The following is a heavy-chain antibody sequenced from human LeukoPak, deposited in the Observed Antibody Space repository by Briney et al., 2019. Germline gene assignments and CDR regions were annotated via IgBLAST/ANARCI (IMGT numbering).Heavy chain of an antibody. CDR3: ARLALRMGWFDP. CDR1: GGSISSHY. CDR2: IYYSGST. V-gene: IGHV4-59*11. Sequence: SETLSLTCTVSGGSISSHYWSWIRQPPWKGLEWIGYIYYSGSTNYNPSLKSRVTISVDTSKNQFSLKLSTVTAADTAVYYCARLALRMGWFDPWGQGTLVTVSS. J-gene: IGHJ5*02. D-gene: IGHD3-16*01.